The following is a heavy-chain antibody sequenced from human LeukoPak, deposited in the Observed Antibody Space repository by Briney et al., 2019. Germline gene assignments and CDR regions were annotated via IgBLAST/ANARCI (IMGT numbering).Heavy chain of an antibody. J-gene: IGHJ4*02. Sequence: PGGSLRLSCAASGFTFSSYGMHWVRQAPGKGLEWVAVISYDESNKYYADSVKGRFTISRDNSKNTLYLQMNSLRAEDTAVYYCAKDAEREWLDYFDYWGQGTLVTVSS. CDR1: GFTFSSYG. D-gene: IGHD6-19*01. CDR2: ISYDESNK. CDR3: AKDAEREWLDYFDY. V-gene: IGHV3-30*18.